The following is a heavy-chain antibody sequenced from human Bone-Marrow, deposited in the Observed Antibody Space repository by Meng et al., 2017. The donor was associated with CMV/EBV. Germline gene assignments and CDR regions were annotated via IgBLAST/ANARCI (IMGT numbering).Heavy chain of an antibody. V-gene: IGHV4-31*03. CDR3: ARDQITMVRGVIVYYGMDV. CDR2: IYYSGST. Sequence: SETLSLTCTVSGGSISSGGYYWSWIRQHPGKGLEWIGYIYYSGSTYYNPSLKSRVTISVDTSKNQFSLKLSSVTAADTAVYYCARDQITMVRGVIVYYGMDVWGQGTTVTVSS. D-gene: IGHD3-10*01. J-gene: IGHJ6*02. CDR1: GGSISSGGYY.